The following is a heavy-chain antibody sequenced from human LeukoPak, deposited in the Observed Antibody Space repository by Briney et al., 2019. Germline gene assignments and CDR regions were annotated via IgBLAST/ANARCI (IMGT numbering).Heavy chain of an antibody. CDR3: AKDRLGLAAAGPIEYYYYYGMDV. D-gene: IGHD6-13*01. J-gene: IGHJ6*02. CDR2: ISYDGSNK. V-gene: IGHV3-30-3*01. Sequence: GKSLRLSCAASGLTFSSYAMHWVRQAPGKGLEWVAVISYDGSNKYYADSVKGRFTISRDNSKNTLYLQMNSLRAEDTAVYYCAKDRLGLAAAGPIEYYYYYGMDVWGQGTTVTVSS. CDR1: GLTFSSYA.